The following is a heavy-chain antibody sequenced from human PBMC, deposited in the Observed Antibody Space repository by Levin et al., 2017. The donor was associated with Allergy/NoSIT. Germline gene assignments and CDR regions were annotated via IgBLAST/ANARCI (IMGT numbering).Heavy chain of an antibody. Sequence: LTCAASGFTFSSFNMNWVRQAPGKGLEWVSSISSSSSYIYNADSVKGRFTISRDNAKNSLYLQMNSLRAEDTAVYYCARGPYSSSFVDYWGQGTLVTVSS. CDR2: ISSSSSYI. CDR3: ARGPYSSSFVDY. CDR1: GFTFSSFN. J-gene: IGHJ4*02. V-gene: IGHV3-21*01. D-gene: IGHD6-6*01.